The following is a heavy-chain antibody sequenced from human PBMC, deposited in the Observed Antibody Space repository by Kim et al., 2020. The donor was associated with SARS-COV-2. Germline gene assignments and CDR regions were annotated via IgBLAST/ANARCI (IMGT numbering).Heavy chain of an antibody. Sequence: SETLSLTCAVEGGAFREYYWSWIRQSPQKGLEWIGGSHSSGTTSYNPSLRHRVAIFLDTTKRQVFLSLWSLTAADAATYFCARDVSFYGGGLTNFDLWGR. CDR1: GGAFREYY. D-gene: IGHD3-10*01. J-gene: IGHJ2*01. V-gene: IGHV4-34*01. CDR2: SHSSGTT. CDR3: ARDVSFYGGGLTNFDL.